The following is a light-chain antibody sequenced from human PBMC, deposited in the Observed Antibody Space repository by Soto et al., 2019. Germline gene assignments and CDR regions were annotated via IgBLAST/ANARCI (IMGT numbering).Light chain of an antibody. CDR3: LQDYNYPRT. J-gene: IGKJ1*01. CDR2: GAS. V-gene: IGKV3-20*01. CDR1: QSVSSSY. Sequence: EIVLTHSPGTLSLSPGERATLSCSSSQSVSSSYLAWYQQKPGQAPRLLIYGASSRATGIPDRFSGSGSGTDFTLTISSLQPEDFATYYCLQDYNYPRTFGQGTKVDIK.